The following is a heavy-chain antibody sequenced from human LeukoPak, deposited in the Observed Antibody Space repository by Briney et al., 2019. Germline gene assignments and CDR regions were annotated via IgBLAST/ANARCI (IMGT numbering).Heavy chain of an antibody. J-gene: IGHJ6*03. CDR1: GYTLTELS. Sequence: ASVKVTCKVSGYTLTELSMHWVRQAPGKGLEWMGGFDPEDGETIYAQKFQGRVTMTEDTSTDTAYMELSSLRSEDTAVYYCATATGFGESSRYYYYYMDVWGKGTTVTISS. D-gene: IGHD3-10*01. CDR2: FDPEDGET. V-gene: IGHV1-24*01. CDR3: ATATGFGESSRYYYYYMDV.